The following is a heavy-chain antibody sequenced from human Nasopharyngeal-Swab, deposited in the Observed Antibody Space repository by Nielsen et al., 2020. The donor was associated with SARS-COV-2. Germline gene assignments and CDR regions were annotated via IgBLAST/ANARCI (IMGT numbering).Heavy chain of an antibody. D-gene: IGHD3-22*01. Sequence: GSLRLSVAVYGWSFSGYYCSWIRQPPGKGLEWIGQINHSGSTNYNPSLKSRVTLSVDTSTNQFSLKLSSVTAADTAVYYCASRKYYYDSSGYFNYYYYYGMDVWGQGTTVTVSS. J-gene: IGHJ6*02. V-gene: IGHV4-34*01. CDR3: ASRKYYYDSSGYFNYYYYYGMDV. CDR1: GWSFSGYY. CDR2: INHSGST.